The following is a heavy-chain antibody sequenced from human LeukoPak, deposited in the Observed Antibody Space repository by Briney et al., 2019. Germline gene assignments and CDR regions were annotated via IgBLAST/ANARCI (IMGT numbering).Heavy chain of an antibody. CDR2: IIPIFGTA. V-gene: IGHV1-69*13. CDR1: GGTFSSYA. CDR3: ARGEDYDILTGYPFDY. J-gene: IGHJ4*02. D-gene: IGHD3-9*01. Sequence: ASVKVSCKASGGTFSSYAISWVRQAPGQGLEWMGGIIPIFGTANYAQKFQGRVTITADESTSTAYMELSSLRSDDTAVYYCARGEDYDILTGYPFDYWGQGTLVTVSS.